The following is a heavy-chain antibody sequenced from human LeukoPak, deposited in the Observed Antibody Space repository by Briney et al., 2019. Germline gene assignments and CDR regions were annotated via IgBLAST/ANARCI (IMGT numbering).Heavy chain of an antibody. J-gene: IGHJ4*02. Sequence: GGSLRLSCAASGFTFSSYTMNWVRQAPGKGLEWVSTISDNAHGADTHYADSVKGRFTISRDNAQNSLYLQLNSLRAEDTAVYYCARRLVVPKYFDYWGQGTLVTVSS. D-gene: IGHD6-19*01. V-gene: IGHV3-21*04. CDR3: ARRLVVPKYFDY. CDR2: ISDNAHGADT. CDR1: GFTFSSYT.